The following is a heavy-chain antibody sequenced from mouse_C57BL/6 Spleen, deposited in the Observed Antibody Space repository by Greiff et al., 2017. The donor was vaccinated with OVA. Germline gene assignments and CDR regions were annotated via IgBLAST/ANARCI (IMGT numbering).Heavy chain of an antibody. J-gene: IGHJ2*01. CDR2: ISDGGSYT. D-gene: IGHD2-1*01. Sequence: EVHLVESGGGLVKPGGSLKLSCAASGFTFSSYAMSWVRQTPDKRLEWVATISDGGSYTYYPDNVKGRFTISRDNAKNNLYLQMRHLKSEDTAMYYCARARGYGNYEDFDYWGQGTTLTVSS. V-gene: IGHV5-4*01. CDR3: ARARGYGNYEDFDY. CDR1: GFTFSSYA.